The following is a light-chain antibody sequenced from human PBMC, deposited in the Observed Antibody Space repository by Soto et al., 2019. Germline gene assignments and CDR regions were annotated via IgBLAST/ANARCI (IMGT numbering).Light chain of an antibody. Sequence: DIQMTQSPSSLSASVGDRVTITCRASQSISNYLNWYQQKPGKAPNLLIYDASSLQSGVPSRFSASGSGTDFTLTISSLQPEDFATYYCHQSYSTPPGTFGQGTKVDIK. J-gene: IGKJ2*01. CDR3: HQSYSTPPGT. V-gene: IGKV1-39*01. CDR1: QSISNY. CDR2: DAS.